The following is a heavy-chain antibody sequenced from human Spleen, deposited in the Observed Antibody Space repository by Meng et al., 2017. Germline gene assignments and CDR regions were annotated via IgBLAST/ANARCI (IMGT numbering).Heavy chain of an antibody. Sequence: QAQLVQSGAEVKKPGSSLKVSCKASGGTLSSYPIAWVRQAPGQGLEWMGRIVPILDRPNYAENFQDRVTITADKSTNTAYMELSSLRSDDTAIYYCARDRGHYLESWGQGTLVTVSS. D-gene: IGHD6-25*01. J-gene: IGHJ4*02. CDR3: ARDRGHYLES. V-gene: IGHV1-69*09. CDR1: GGTLSSYP. CDR2: IVPILDRP.